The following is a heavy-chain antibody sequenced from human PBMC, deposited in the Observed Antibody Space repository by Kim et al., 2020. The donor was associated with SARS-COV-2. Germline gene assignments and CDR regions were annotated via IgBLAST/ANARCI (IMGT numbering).Heavy chain of an antibody. CDR2: IYYSGST. CDR1: GGSISSSSYY. J-gene: IGHJ5*02. D-gene: IGHD3-10*01. V-gene: IGHV4-39*07. CDR3: ARVMVRGVRRFDP. Sequence: SETLSLTCTVSGGSISSSSYYWGWIRQPPGKGLEWIGSIYYSGSTYYNPSLKSRVTISVDTSKNQFSLKLSSVTAADTAVYYCARVMVRGVRRFDPWGQGTLVTVSS.